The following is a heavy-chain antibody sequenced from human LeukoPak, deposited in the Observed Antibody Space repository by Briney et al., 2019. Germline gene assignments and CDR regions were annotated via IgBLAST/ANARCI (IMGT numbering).Heavy chain of an antibody. Sequence: GESLKISCQASGYSFSTYWIGWVRKLPGKGLEWMGIIYPGDSDTKYSPSFLGQVTISADKSSRTASLQWSSLKASDTARYYCARVRTDYLSDYWGQGTLVTVSS. J-gene: IGHJ4*02. V-gene: IGHV5-51*01. CDR1: GYSFSTYW. D-gene: IGHD4-11*01. CDR3: ARVRTDYLSDY. CDR2: IYPGDSDT.